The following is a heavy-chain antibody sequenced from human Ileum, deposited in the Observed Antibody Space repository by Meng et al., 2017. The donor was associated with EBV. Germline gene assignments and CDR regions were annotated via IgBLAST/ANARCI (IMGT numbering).Heavy chain of an antibody. CDR1: GDSVSGSDW. D-gene: IGHD3-10*01. J-gene: IGHJ4*02. CDR2: VYHDGAT. Sequence: QVQLQGSGPGLVNPSGTLSLTCAVSGDSVSGSDWWRWVRQPPGKGLEWIGEVYHDGATNYHPSLKSRVTISLDKSKNEVNLHLNSLTAADTAVYFCARSSPIVRGLDYWGQGTLVTVSS. V-gene: IGHV4-4*02. CDR3: ARSSPIVRGLDY.